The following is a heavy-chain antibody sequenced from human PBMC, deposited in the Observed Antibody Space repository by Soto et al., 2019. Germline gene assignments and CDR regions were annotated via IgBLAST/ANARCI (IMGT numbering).Heavy chain of an antibody. CDR2: ISTYNSDT. J-gene: IGHJ4*02. D-gene: IGHD2-15*01. Sequence: ASVKVSCKASGYTLTSYGISWVRQAPGQGLEWMGWISTYNSDTKYAHKFQDRVTMTTDTSTSTAYMELRSLRSDDTAVYYCAMEYCSGGSCYGGDYRGQRTPVTVSS. V-gene: IGHV1-18*01. CDR1: GYTLTSYG. CDR3: AMEYCSGGSCYGGDY.